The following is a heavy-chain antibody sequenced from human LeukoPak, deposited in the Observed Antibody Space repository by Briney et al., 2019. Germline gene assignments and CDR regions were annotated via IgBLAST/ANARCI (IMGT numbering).Heavy chain of an antibody. CDR2: TYYRSKWYN. CDR3: ARDIQLDYHGSGSYPSPFDY. V-gene: IGHV6-1*01. Sequence: SQTLSLTCAISGDSVSSNSAAWNWIRQSPSRGLEWLGRTYYRSKWYNDYAVSVKSRITINPDTSKNQFSLQLNSVTPEDTAVYYCARDIQLDYHGSGSYPSPFDYWGQGTLVTVSS. J-gene: IGHJ4*02. D-gene: IGHD3-10*01. CDR1: GDSVSSNSAA.